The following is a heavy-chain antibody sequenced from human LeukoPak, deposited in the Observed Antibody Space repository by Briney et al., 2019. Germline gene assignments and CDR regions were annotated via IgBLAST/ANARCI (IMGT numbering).Heavy chain of an antibody. CDR2: IYTTGNT. Sequence: PSETLSLTCAVSGGSINTYYWSWIRQPPGKGLEWIGYIYTTGNTNYNPSLKGRVTISLDTSKNQFSLNLSSVTAADTAVYYCAKHDTVFGAAHFYMDVWGKGTTVSVSS. CDR3: AKHDTVFGAAHFYMDV. V-gene: IGHV4-4*09. J-gene: IGHJ6*03. CDR1: GGSINTYY. D-gene: IGHD3-3*01.